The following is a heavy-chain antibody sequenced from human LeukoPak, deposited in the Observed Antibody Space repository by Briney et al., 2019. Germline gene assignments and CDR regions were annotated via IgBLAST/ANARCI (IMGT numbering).Heavy chain of an antibody. V-gene: IGHV3-48*03. Sequence: GGSLRLSCAASGFIFSSYEMNWVRQAPGKGLAWVSYISDSGTTIYYADSVKGRFTISRDNAKNSLYLQMNSLRAEDTAVYYCASLIGVGYYYGSGSYPGGFDIWGQGTMVTVSS. CDR3: ASLIGVGYYYGSGSYPGGFDI. J-gene: IGHJ3*02. CDR1: GFIFSSYE. CDR2: ISDSGTTI. D-gene: IGHD3-10*01.